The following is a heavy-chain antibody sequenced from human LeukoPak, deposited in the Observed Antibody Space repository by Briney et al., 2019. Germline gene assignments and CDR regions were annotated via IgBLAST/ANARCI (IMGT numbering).Heavy chain of an antibody. CDR1: GGSISSYY. CDR3: ARGDLKSDWFDP. J-gene: IGHJ5*02. D-gene: IGHD3-3*01. Sequence: SETLSLTCTVSGGSISSYYWNWIRQPAGKGLEWIGRIYTSESTYYNPPLKSRVTISLDTSKNQFSLKLSSVTATDTAVYYCARGDLKSDWFDPWGQGTLVIVST. CDR2: IYTSEST. V-gene: IGHV4-4*07.